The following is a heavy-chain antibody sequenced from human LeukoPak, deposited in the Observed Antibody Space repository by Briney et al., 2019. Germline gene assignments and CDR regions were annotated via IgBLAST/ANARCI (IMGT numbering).Heavy chain of an antibody. J-gene: IGHJ4*02. D-gene: IGHD3-3*01. V-gene: IGHV3-53*01. CDR1: GFTFTSYA. CDR2: IYSGGST. CDR3: ARGPSYYDFWSGYYGPFDY. Sequence: GGSLRLSCAASGFTFTSYAMGWVRQAPGKGLEWVSVIYSGGSTYYADSVKGRFTISRDNSKNTRYLQMNSLRTEDTAVYYCARGPSYYDFWSGYYGPFDYWGQGTLVTVSS.